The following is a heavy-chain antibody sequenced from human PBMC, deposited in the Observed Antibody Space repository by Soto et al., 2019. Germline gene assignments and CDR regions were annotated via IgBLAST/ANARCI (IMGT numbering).Heavy chain of an antibody. Sequence: LCGGSISSGGYYWSWIRQHPGKGLEWIGYIYYSGSTYYNPSLKSRVTISVDTSKNQFSLKLSSVTAADTAVYYCAREVVVAATPYYYYYYGMDVWGQGTTVTVSS. J-gene: IGHJ6*02. CDR3: AREVVVAATPYYYYYYGMDV. D-gene: IGHD2-15*01. CDR2: IYYSGST. CDR1: GGSISSGGYY. V-gene: IGHV4-31*02.